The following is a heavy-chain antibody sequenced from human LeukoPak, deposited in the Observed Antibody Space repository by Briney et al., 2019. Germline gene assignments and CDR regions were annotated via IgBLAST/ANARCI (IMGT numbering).Heavy chain of an antibody. V-gene: IGHV1-18*01. D-gene: IGHD3-10*01. Sequence: ASVKVSCKASGYTFTSYGISWVRQAPGQGLEWMGWISAYNGNTNYAQKLQGRVTMTTDTSTSTAYMELRSLRSDDTAVYYCAGGRLLWFGESSYYYGMDIWGQGTTVTVSS. CDR3: AGGRLLWFGESSYYYGMDI. CDR1: GYTFTSYG. J-gene: IGHJ6*02. CDR2: ISAYNGNT.